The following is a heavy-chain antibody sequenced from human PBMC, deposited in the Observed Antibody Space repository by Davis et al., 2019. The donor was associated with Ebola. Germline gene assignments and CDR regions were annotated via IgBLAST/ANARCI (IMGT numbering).Heavy chain of an antibody. Sequence: GESLKISCAASGFTVSSNYMSWVRQAPGKGLEWVSVIYSGGSTYYADSVKGRFTISRDNSKNTLYLQMNSLRAEDTAVYYCAKVVTLHFDYWGQGTLVTVSS. CDR3: AKVVTLHFDY. J-gene: IGHJ4*02. D-gene: IGHD3-16*01. V-gene: IGHV3-66*01. CDR2: IYSGGST. CDR1: GFTVSSNY.